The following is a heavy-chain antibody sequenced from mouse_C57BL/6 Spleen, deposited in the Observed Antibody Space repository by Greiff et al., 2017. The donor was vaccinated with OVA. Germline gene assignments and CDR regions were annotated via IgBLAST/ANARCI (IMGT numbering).Heavy chain of an antibody. CDR1: GYSITSGYY. D-gene: IGHD2-2*01. CDR3: ARDGYSFDD. J-gene: IGHJ2*01. CDR2: ISYDGSN. V-gene: IGHV3-6*01. Sequence: EVQLQESGPGLVKPSQSLSLTCSVTGYSITSGYYWNWIRQFPGNKLEWMGYISYDGSNNYNPSLKNRISITRDTSKNQFFLKLNSVTTEDTATYYCARDGYSFDDWGQGTTLTVSS.